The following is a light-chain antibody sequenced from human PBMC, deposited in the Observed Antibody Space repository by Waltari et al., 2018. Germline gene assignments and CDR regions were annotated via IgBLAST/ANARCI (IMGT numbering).Light chain of an antibody. J-gene: IGLJ2*01. CDR1: NSDIGAYNY. V-gene: IGLV2-14*03. CDR2: DVI. CDR3: SSFTVTDTLVV. Sequence: QSALTQPASVSGSPGQSITISCTGTNSDIGAYNYVSWYQQHPGKAPKVIIFDVIFRPSGVSNRFSVSKSGNTASLTITGLQAEDEAHYYCSSFTVTDTLVVFGGGTKLTV.